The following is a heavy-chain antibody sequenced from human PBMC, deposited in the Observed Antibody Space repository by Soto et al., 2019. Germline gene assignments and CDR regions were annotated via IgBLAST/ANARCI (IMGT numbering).Heavy chain of an antibody. V-gene: IGHV4-38-2*01. CDR3: ARALYGGNFDY. CDR2: IHHSGTT. Sequence: PSETLSLTCGVSDSSINSNYYWLWIRQPPGKGLEWIGAIHHSGTTYYTPSLKSRVTISMDMSKNHFSLRLTSVTAADTAVYYCARALYGGNFDYWGQGTPVTAST. J-gene: IGHJ4*02. D-gene: IGHD4-17*01. CDR1: DSSINSNYY.